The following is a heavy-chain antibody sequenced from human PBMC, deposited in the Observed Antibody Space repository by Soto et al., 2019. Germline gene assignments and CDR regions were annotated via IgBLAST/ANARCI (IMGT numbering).Heavy chain of an antibody. CDR3: TTDSVLRFLEWYYYYYMDV. V-gene: IGHV3-15*01. CDR2: IKSKTDGGTT. CDR1: GFTFSNAW. J-gene: IGHJ6*03. D-gene: IGHD3-3*01. Sequence: GGSLRLSCAASGFTFSNAWMSWVRQAPGKGLEWVGRIKSKTDGGTTDYAAPVKGRFTISRDDSKNTLYLQMNSLKTEDTAVYYCTTDSVLRFLEWYYYYYMDVWGKGTTVTVSS.